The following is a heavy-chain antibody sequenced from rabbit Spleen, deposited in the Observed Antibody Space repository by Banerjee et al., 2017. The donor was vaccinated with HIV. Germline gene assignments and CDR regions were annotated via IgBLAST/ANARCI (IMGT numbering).Heavy chain of an antibody. J-gene: IGHJ6*01. D-gene: IGHD1-1*01. CDR1: GIDFTNYY. Sequence: QSLEESGGGLVKPGASLTLSCKASGIDFTNYYITWVRQAPGKGLEWIACIDTGSSGFTYFASWAKGRFTCSKTSSTTVTLQMTRLTAADTATYFCARDTSSSFSSYGMDLWGQGTLVTVS. CDR3: ARDTSSSFSSYGMDL. CDR2: IDTGSSGFT. V-gene: IGHV1S40*01.